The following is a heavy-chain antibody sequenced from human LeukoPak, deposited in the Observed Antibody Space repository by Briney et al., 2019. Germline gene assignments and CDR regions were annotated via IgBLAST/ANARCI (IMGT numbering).Heavy chain of an antibody. V-gene: IGHV3-64*01. Sequence: GGSLRLSCAASGFTFSSYAMHWVRQAPGKGLEYVSAISSNGGSTYYANSVKGRFTISRDNSKNTLYLQMGSLRAEDMAVYYCARDYYGSGSGATHGWGQGTMVTVSS. CDR1: GFTFSSYA. D-gene: IGHD3-10*01. CDR2: ISSNGGST. CDR3: ARDYYGSGSGATHG. J-gene: IGHJ3*01.